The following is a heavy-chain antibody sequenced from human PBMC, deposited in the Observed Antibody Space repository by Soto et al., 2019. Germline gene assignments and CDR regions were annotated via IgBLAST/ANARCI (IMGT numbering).Heavy chain of an antibody. CDR2: ISYDGSNK. V-gene: IGHV3-30*18. J-gene: IGHJ6*02. D-gene: IGHD3-10*01. CDR1: GFTFSSYG. CDR3: AKSGSGPRYYGMDV. Sequence: LRLSCAASGFTFSSYGMHWVRQAPGKGLEWVAVISYDGSNKYYADSVKGRFTISRDNSKNTLYLQMNSLRAEDTAVYYCAKSGSGPRYYGMDVWRQGTTVTVTS.